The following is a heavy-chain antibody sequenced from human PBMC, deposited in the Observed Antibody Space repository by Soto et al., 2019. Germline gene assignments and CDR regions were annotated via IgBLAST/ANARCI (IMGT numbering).Heavy chain of an antibody. CDR1: GFTFSSYS. V-gene: IGHV3-48*02. Sequence: PGGSLRLSCAASGFTFSSYSMNWVRQAPGKGLEWVSYISSSGSTIYYADSVKGRFTISRDNAKNSLYLQMNSLRDEDTAVYYCARDDVDTAMVGFVYWGQGTLVTVSS. D-gene: IGHD5-18*01. CDR2: ISSSGSTI. J-gene: IGHJ4*02. CDR3: ARDDVDTAMVGFVY.